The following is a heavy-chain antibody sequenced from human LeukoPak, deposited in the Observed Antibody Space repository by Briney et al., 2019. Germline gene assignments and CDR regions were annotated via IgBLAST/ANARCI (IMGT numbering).Heavy chain of an antibody. CDR2: IYYSGST. CDR1: GGSISSYH. CDR3: ARQAIDRRGAMVIDY. V-gene: IGHV4-59*08. D-gene: IGHD5-18*01. Sequence: PSETLSLTCTVSGGSISSYHWSWIRQPPGKGLEWIGYIYYSGSTNYNPSLKSRVTISVDTSKNQFSLKLSSVTAADTAVYYCARQAIDRRGAMVIDYWGQGTLVTVSS. J-gene: IGHJ4*02.